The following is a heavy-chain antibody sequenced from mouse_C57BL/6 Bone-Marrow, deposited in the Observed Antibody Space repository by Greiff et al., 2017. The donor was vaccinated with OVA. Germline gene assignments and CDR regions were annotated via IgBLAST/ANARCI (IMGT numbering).Heavy chain of an antibody. Sequence: VKLMESGPELAKPGASVKIPCKASGYTFTDYNMDWVKQSHGKSLEWIGDINSNNGGTIYNQKFKGKATLTVDKSSSTAYMELRSLTSEDTAVYYCARGGYYDYDGGAWFAYWGQGTLVTVSA. CDR2: INSNNGGT. CDR3: ARGGYYDYDGGAWFAY. CDR1: GYTFTDYN. J-gene: IGHJ3*01. V-gene: IGHV1-18*01. D-gene: IGHD2-4*01.